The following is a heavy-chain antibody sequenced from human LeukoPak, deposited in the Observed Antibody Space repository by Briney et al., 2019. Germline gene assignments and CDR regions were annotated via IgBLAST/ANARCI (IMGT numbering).Heavy chain of an antibody. Sequence: SVKVSCXASGGTFSSYAISWVRQAHGQGLEWMGGIIPIFGTANYAQKFQGRVTITADESTSTAYMELSSLRSEDTAVYYCARPVGSKDAFDIWGQGTMVTVSS. D-gene: IGHD1-26*01. CDR1: GGTFSSYA. V-gene: IGHV1-69*13. CDR3: ARPVGSKDAFDI. CDR2: IIPIFGTA. J-gene: IGHJ3*02.